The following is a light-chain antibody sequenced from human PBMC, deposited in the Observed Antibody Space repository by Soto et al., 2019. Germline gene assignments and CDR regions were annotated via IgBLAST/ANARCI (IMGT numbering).Light chain of an antibody. Sequence: AIQMTQSPSSLSASVGDTVTITCRASQAITNDLSWYQQKPGKPPNLLIYTVSTLQSGVPSRVSGSRSGTDFTLTISSLQPEDFATYFCLQESTYPYTFGQGTKLEIK. J-gene: IGKJ2*01. V-gene: IGKV1-6*01. CDR3: LQESTYPYT. CDR2: TVS. CDR1: QAITND.